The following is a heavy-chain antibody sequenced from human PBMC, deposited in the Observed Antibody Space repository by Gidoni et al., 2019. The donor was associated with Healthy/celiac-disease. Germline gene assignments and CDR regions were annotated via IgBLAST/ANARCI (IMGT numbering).Heavy chain of an antibody. Sequence: QVQLQESGPGLVKPSQTLSLTCTVSGGSIRSGSYYWSWIRQPAGKGLEWIGRIYTSGSTNYNPSLKSRVTISVDTSKNQFSLKLSSVTAADTAVYYCARDLAAAGYAFDIWGQGTMVTVSS. J-gene: IGHJ3*02. CDR2: IYTSGST. D-gene: IGHD6-13*01. CDR3: ARDLAAAGYAFDI. CDR1: GGSIRSGSYY. V-gene: IGHV4-61*02.